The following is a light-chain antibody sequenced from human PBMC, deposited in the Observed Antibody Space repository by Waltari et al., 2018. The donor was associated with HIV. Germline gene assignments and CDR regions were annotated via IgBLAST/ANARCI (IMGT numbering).Light chain of an antibody. Sequence: QSVLTQPPSVSAAPGQKVTISCSGSSSNLGNSYVSWYQQLPGTAPKLLIYDNNKRPSGIPDRFSGSKSGTSATLGITGLQTGDEADYYCGTWDSSLSAGLFGGGTKLTVL. J-gene: IGLJ2*01. CDR1: SSNLGNSY. V-gene: IGLV1-51*01. CDR2: DNN. CDR3: GTWDSSLSAGL.